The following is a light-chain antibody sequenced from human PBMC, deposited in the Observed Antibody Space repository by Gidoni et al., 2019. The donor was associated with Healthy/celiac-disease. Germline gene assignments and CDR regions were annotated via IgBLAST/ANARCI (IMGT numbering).Light chain of an antibody. CDR2: DDG. CDR3: QVWDSSSDHWV. J-gene: IGLJ3*02. CDR1: NIGSKS. Sequence: SYVLTQPPSVSVAPGQTAGITCGGNNIGSKSVHWYQQKPGQAPVLVVYDDGDRPSGIPERFSGSNSVNTATLTISRVEAGDEADYYCQVWDSSSDHWVFGGGTKLPVL. V-gene: IGLV3-21*02.